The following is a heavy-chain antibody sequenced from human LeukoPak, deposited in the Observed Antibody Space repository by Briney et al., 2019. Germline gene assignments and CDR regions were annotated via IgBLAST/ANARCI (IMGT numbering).Heavy chain of an antibody. CDR3: AKGSTFRFLEWSTVDFDY. CDR1: GFTFSSYA. CDR2: ISYDGSNK. Sequence: GGSLRLSCAASGFTFSSYAMHWVRQAPGKGLEWVAVISYDGSNKYYTDSVKGRFTISRDNSKNTLYLQMNSLRAEDTAVYYCAKGSTFRFLEWSTVDFDYWGQGTLVTVSS. D-gene: IGHD3-3*01. V-gene: IGHV3-30-3*01. J-gene: IGHJ4*02.